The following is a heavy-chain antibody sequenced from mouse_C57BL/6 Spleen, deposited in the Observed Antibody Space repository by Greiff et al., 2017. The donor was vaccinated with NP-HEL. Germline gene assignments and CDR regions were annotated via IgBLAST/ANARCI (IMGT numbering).Heavy chain of an antibody. CDR2: IYPGDGDT. J-gene: IGHJ2*01. D-gene: IGHD2-1*01. CDR1: GYAFSSSW. Sequence: VQLHQSGPELVKPGASVKISCKASGYAFSSSWMNWVKQRPGKGLEWIGRIYPGDGDTNYNGKFKGKATLTADKSSSTAYMQLSSLTSEDSAVYFCARTDYGTPFDDWGQGTTLTVSS. CDR3: ARTDYGTPFDD. V-gene: IGHV1-82*01.